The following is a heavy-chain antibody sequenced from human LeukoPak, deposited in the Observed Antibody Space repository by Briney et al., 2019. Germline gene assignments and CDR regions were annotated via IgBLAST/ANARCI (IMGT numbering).Heavy chain of an antibody. D-gene: IGHD3-16*02. J-gene: IGHJ3*02. Sequence: SETLSLTCTVSGGSISSSSYYWGWIRQPPGKGLEWIGSIYYSGGTYYNPSLKSRVTISVDTSKNQFSLKLSSVTAADTAVYYCARGEMITFGGVIVISTFDIWGQATMVTLS. CDR1: GGSISSSSYY. CDR2: IYYSGGT. V-gene: IGHV4-39*01. CDR3: ARGEMITFGGVIVISTFDI.